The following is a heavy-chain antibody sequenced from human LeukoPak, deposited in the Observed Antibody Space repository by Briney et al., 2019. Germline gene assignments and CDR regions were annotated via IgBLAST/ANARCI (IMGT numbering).Heavy chain of an antibody. Sequence: GESLKISCKGSGYRFISYWITWVRQMPVKGLEWMRRIDPSDSYTTYSPSFQGHVTISADKSISTAYLQWSSLKASDTAMYYCARLPSGYSGYPYSDYWGQGTLVTVSS. D-gene: IGHD5-12*01. CDR2: IDPSDSYT. CDR1: GYRFISYW. V-gene: IGHV5-10-1*01. J-gene: IGHJ4*02. CDR3: ARLPSGYSGYPYSDY.